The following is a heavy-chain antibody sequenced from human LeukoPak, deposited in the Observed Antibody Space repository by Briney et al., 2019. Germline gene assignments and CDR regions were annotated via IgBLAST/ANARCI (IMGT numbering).Heavy chain of an antibody. CDR3: AREGGIYCSGRSYYIDY. CDR2: INPNSGGT. CDR1: GYTFTGYY. Sequence: GASVKVSCKASGYTFTGYYMHWVRQAPGQGLEWMGWINPNSGGTNYAQKFQGRVTMTRDTSISTAYMELSRLRSDDTAVYYCAREGGIYCSGRSYYIDYWGQGTLVTVSS. J-gene: IGHJ4*02. D-gene: IGHD2-15*01. V-gene: IGHV1-2*02.